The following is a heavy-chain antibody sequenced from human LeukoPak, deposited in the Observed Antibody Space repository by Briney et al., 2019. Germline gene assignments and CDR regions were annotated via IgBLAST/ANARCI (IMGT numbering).Heavy chain of an antibody. D-gene: IGHD3-10*01. J-gene: IGHJ4*02. CDR2: ISYDGSNK. V-gene: IGHV3-30*18. Sequence: GGSLRLSCAASGFTFSSYGMHWVRQAPGKGLEWVAVISYDGSNKYYADSVKGRFTISRDNSKNTLYLQMNSLRAEDTAVYYRAKEVYGSGSYLDYWGQGTLVTVSS. CDR1: GFTFSSYG. CDR3: AKEVYGSGSYLDY.